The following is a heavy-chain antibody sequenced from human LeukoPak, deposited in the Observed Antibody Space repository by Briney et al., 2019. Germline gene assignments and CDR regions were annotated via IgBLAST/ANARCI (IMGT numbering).Heavy chain of an antibody. CDR1: GGSISSGDYY. CDR2: IYYSGST. V-gene: IGHV4-30-4*01. D-gene: IGHD3-9*01. CDR3: ARYGGEGRYFGWLSTGFDH. Sequence: PSQTLSLTCTVSGGSISSGDYYWSWIRQPPGKGLEWIGYIYYSGSTYYNPSLRSRVTISVDTSKNQFSLKLSSVTAADTAVYYCARYGGEGRYFGWLSTGFDHWGQGSLVTVSS. J-gene: IGHJ4*02.